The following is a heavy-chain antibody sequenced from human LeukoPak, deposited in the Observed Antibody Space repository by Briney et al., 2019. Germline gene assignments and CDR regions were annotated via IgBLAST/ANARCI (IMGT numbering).Heavy chain of an antibody. D-gene: IGHD6-13*01. Sequence: SETLSLTCTVSGGSISSYYWSWIRQPPGKGLEWIGSIYYSGSTYYNPSLKSRVTISVDTSKNQFSLRLSSVTAADTAVYYCARQGLAAAGISWFDPWGQGTLVTVSS. CDR1: GGSISSYY. V-gene: IGHV4-59*05. CDR3: ARQGLAAAGISWFDP. CDR2: IYYSGST. J-gene: IGHJ5*02.